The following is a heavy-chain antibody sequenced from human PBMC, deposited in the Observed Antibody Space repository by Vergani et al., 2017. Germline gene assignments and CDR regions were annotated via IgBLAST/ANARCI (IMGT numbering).Heavy chain of an antibody. CDR3: ASSPDGSNHSYGYRTHYYYYYMDV. CDR1: GYSFTSYW. CDR2: IYPGDSDT. D-gene: IGHD5-18*01. V-gene: IGHV5-51*01. Sequence: EVQLVQSGAEVKKPGESLKISCKGSGYSFTSYWIGWVRQMPGKGLEWMGIIYPGDSDTRYSPSFQGQVTISADKSISTAYLQWSSLKASDTAMYYCASSPDGSNHSYGYRTHYYYYYMDVWGKGTTVTVSS. J-gene: IGHJ6*03.